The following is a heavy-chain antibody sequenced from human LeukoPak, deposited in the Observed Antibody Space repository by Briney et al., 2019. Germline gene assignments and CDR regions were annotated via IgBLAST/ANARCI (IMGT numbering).Heavy chain of an antibody. J-gene: IGHJ4*02. D-gene: IGHD3-3*01. Sequence: SETLSLTCTVSGGSISSINYNWGWIRQPPGKGLEWIGSIYYSGSTYYNPSLMSRVTISVDTSKNQFSLKLNSVTAADTAVYYCARQPLYYDFWSGYSYFDYWGQGTLVTVSS. V-gene: IGHV4-39*01. CDR3: ARQPLYYDFWSGYSYFDY. CDR1: GGSISSINYN. CDR2: IYYSGST.